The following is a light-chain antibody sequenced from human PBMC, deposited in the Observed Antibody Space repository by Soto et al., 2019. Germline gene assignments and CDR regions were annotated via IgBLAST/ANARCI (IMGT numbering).Light chain of an antibody. V-gene: IGKV3-20*01. CDR2: GAS. CDR3: QQYGSPLPWT. J-gene: IGKJ1*01. CDR1: QSVSTY. Sequence: EIVLTQSPGTLSLSPGERATLSCRASQSVSTYLAWYQQKPGQAPRLLIYGASTRATGISDRFSGSGSGTDFTLTISRLEPEDFAVFYCQQYGSPLPWTFGRGTKVEIK.